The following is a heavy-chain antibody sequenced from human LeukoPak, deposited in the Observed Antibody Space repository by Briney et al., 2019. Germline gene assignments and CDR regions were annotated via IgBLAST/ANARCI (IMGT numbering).Heavy chain of an antibody. V-gene: IGHV3-48*01. Sequence: GGSLRLSCAAFGFTFSSYSMNWVRQAPGKGLEWLSYISSGGNTIYSADSVKGRFTISRDNAKNSLYLQMNTLRAEDTAVYYCARDNGYWYFDLWGRGTLVTVSS. J-gene: IGHJ2*01. CDR2: ISSGGNTI. CDR3: ARDNGYWYFDL. CDR1: GFTFSSYS.